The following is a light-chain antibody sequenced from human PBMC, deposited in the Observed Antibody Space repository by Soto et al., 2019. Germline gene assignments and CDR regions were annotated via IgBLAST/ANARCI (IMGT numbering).Light chain of an antibody. J-gene: IGKJ4*01. CDR3: QPYNNWPLT. CDR1: QGVTTN. V-gene: IGKV3-15*01. Sequence: EIVMTQSPGTLSVSPGERATLSCRAGQGVTTNFAWYQQKSGQSPRLLIYDVSIRATGVPARFSGTGSETDFTLTISSLQAEDFAVYYCQPYNNWPLTFGGGTKVDIK. CDR2: DVS.